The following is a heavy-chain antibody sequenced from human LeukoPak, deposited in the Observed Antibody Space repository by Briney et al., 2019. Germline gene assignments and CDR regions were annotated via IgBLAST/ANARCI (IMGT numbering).Heavy chain of an antibody. CDR3: ARVRRAFHI. D-gene: IGHD1-1*01. V-gene: IGHV1-69*13. J-gene: IGHJ3*02. CDR2: IIPIFGTA. CDR1: GGTFSSYA. Sequence: SVTVSCMGSGGTFSSYAFSWVRQAPGQGLEWMGGIIPIFGTANYAQKFQGRVTITADESTSTAYMELSSLRSEDTAVYYCARVRRAFHIWGRGTMVTVSS.